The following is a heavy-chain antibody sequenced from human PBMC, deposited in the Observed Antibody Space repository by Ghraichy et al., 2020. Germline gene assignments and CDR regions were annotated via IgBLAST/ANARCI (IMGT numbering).Heavy chain of an antibody. D-gene: IGHD6-19*01. J-gene: IGHJ4*02. CDR2: IRSDESEE. CDR1: GFSFSDFG. Sequence: GGSLRLSCAASGFSFSDFGMHWVRQPPGRGLEWVSFIRSDESEEKHADSVKGRFTISRDNSKTTVYLQLNSLRVEDTAVYYCAKDAGKGSSSSGWFDYWGQGTLITVS. CDR3: AKDAGKGSSSSGWFDY. V-gene: IGHV3-30*02.